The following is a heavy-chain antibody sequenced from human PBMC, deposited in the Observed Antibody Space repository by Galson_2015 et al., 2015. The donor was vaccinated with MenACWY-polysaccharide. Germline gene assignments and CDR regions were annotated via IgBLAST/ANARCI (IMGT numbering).Heavy chain of an antibody. CDR3: ARDPGTMFGAP. V-gene: IGHV3-21*06. J-gene: IGHJ5*02. D-gene: IGHD3-3*01. CDR2: ISSTRCYI. Sequence: SLRLSCAASGFTFSKFSMNWVRQAPGKGLEWVSSISSTRCYIYYGDSVKGRFTISRDNDNNSLYLQMNSLRVEDTGVYYCARDPGTMFGAPWGQGTLVTVSS. CDR1: GFTFSKFS.